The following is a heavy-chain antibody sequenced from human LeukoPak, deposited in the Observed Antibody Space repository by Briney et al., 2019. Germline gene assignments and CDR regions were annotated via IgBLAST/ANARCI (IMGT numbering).Heavy chain of an antibody. V-gene: IGHV1-2*02. J-gene: IGHJ5*02. Sequence: VASVKVSCKASGYTFTGYYMHWVRQAPGQGLEWMGWINPNSGGTNYAQKFQGRVTMTRDTSISTAYMELSRLRSDDTAVYCCARERGIVDPWGQGTLVTVSS. D-gene: IGHD6-13*01. CDR2: INPNSGGT. CDR3: ARERGIVDP. CDR1: GYTFTGYY.